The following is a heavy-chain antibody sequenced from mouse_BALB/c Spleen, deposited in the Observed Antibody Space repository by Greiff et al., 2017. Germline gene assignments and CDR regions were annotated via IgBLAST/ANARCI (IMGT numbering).Heavy chain of an antibody. CDR2: ISAGGSYT. V-gene: IGHV5-4*02. D-gene: IGHD2-14*01. CDR1: GFTFTDYY. CDR3: ERGVRGDAMDY. Sequence: EVQLQESGAGLVKPGASLKLSCAASGFTFTDYYMYWVRQTPEKRLEWVATISAGGSYTYYPDSLKGRFTISRDKAKNNLYLQMSSLKSEDSAMYYCERGVRGDAMDYWGQGTSVTVSS. J-gene: IGHJ4*01.